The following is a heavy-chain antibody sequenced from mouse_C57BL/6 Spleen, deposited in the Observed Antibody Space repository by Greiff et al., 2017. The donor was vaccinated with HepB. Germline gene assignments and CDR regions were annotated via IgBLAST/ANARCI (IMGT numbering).Heavy chain of an antibody. V-gene: IGHV5-4*01. CDR3: ARDRGYYGSSYVLFAY. Sequence: EVKLMESGGGLVKPGGSLKLSCAASGFTFSSYAMSWVRQTPEKRLEWVATISDGGSYTYYPDNVKGRFTISRDNAKNNLYLQMSHLKSEDTAMYYCARDRGYYGSSYVLFAYWGQGTLVTVSA. CDR2: ISDGGSYT. J-gene: IGHJ3*01. CDR1: GFTFSSYA. D-gene: IGHD1-1*01.